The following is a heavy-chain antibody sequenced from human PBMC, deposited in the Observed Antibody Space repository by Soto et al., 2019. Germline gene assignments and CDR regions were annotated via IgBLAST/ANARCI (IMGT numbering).Heavy chain of an antibody. J-gene: IGHJ4*02. CDR1: GDSYSSNSAA. V-gene: IGHV6-1*01. D-gene: IGHD3-16*01. CDR2: TYYRSKWYH. CDR3: VRERGGAGVLEY. Sequence: SHTDSLTCVICGDSYSSNSAASYWIRQSPSGGLQWLGRTYYRSKWYHDYTESVKSRLTINPDTSKNLFSLQMEAVTPADTVVYFYVRERGGAGVLEYWGQGTPVTVSS.